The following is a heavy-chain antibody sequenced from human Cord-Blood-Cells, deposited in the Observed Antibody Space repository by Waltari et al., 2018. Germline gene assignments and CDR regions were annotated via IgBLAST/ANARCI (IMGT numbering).Heavy chain of an antibody. V-gene: IGHV1-69*01. D-gene: IGHD3-3*01. CDR1: GGTFSSYA. CDR3: ARGPGYFTRWIYSTFDY. J-gene: IGHJ4*02. CDR2: IIPIFGTA. Sequence: QVQLVQSGAEVKKPGSSVKVSCKASGGTFSSYAISWVRQAPGQGLEWMGGIIPIFGTANYAQKFQGRVTITADESTSTGYMELSSLRSEDTAVYYCARGPGYFTRWIYSTFDYWGQGTLVTVSS.